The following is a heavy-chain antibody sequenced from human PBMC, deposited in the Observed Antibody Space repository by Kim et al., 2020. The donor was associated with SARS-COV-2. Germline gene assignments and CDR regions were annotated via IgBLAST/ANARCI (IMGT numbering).Heavy chain of an antibody. D-gene: IGHD6-19*01. CDR3: ARHPRIAVFGFDP. J-gene: IGHJ5*02. Sequence: SETLSLTCTVSGGSISSYYWSWIRQPPGKGLEWIGYIYYSGSTNYNPSLKSRVTISVDTSKNQFSLKLSSVTAADTAVYYCARHPRIAVFGFDPWGQGTLVTVSS. CDR1: GGSISSYY. V-gene: IGHV4-59*08. CDR2: IYYSGST.